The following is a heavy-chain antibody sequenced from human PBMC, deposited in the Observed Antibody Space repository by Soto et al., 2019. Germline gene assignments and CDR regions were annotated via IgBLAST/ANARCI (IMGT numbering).Heavy chain of an antibody. D-gene: IGHD6-13*01. Sequence: ASVKVSCKASGYTFTSYGISWVRQAPGQGLEWMGWISAYNGNTNHAQKLQGRVTMTTDTSTSTAYMELRSLRSDDTAVYYCARDSGDVPYSSSFEYFQHWGQGTLVTV. V-gene: IGHV1-18*04. CDR3: ARDSGDVPYSSSFEYFQH. CDR1: GYTFTSYG. CDR2: ISAYNGNT. J-gene: IGHJ1*01.